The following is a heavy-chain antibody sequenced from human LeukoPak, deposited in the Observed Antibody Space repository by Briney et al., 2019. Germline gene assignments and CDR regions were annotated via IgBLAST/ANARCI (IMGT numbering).Heavy chain of an antibody. CDR3: ARDSCSSTSCYPWDYHYYMDV. J-gene: IGHJ6*03. V-gene: IGHV1-18*01. Sequence: ASVKVSCKASGYTFTSYGISWVRQAPGQGLEWMGWISAYNGNTNYAQKLQCRVTMTTDTSTITAYMELRSLGPDDTAVYYCARDSCSSTSCYPWDYHYYMDVWGKGTTVTVSS. CDR1: GYTFTSYG. CDR2: ISAYNGNT. D-gene: IGHD2-2*01.